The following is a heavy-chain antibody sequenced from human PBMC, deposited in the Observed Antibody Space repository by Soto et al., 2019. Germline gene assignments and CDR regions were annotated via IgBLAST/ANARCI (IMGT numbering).Heavy chain of an antibody. Sequence: SSETLSLTCTVSGGSISSGGYYWSWIRQHPGKGLEWIGYIYYSGSTYYNPSLKSRVTISVDTSKNQFSLKLSSVTAADTAVYYCARGYYDFWSGYRYDYWGQGTLVTVSS. J-gene: IGHJ4*02. CDR2: IYYSGST. CDR1: GGSISSGGYY. CDR3: ARGYYDFWSGYRYDY. D-gene: IGHD3-3*01. V-gene: IGHV4-31*03.